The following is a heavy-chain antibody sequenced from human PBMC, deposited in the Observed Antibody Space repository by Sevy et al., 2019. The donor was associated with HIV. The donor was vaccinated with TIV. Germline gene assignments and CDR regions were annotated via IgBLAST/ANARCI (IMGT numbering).Heavy chain of an antibody. V-gene: IGHV4-61*01. CDR2: IHYGGST. CDR3: AREGGLAPPGAFDY. Sequence: SETLSLTCSVSGGSVSSGSHYWSWIRQPPGKGLEWISYIHYGGSTNFNPSLESRVTMSVDTSKNQFSLKLSSVTAADTAIYYCAREGGLAPPGAFDYRGQGTLVTVSS. CDR1: GGSVSSGSHY. J-gene: IGHJ4*02.